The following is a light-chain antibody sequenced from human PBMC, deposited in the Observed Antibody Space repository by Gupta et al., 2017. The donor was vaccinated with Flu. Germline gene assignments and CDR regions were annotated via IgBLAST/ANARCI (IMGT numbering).Light chain of an antibody. CDR2: RAF. CDR1: ESIHTRH. CDR3: RQFDSTPPYR. V-gene: IGKV3-20*01. J-gene: IGKJ1*01. Sequence: DLTQSPGTLSLSPGDTATLSFRASESIHTRHLAWYQQKPAQAPTLLFDRAFFRATAVPARLSSSRSGADYFTLTTSLQHADDVVDYCRQFDSTPPYRFGQGTKVEIK.